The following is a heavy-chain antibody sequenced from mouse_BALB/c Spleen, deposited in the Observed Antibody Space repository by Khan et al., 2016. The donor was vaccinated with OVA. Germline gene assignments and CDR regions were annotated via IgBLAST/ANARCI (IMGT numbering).Heavy chain of an antibody. V-gene: IGHV3-2*02. CDR2: ISYSGNT. Sequence: VQLKESGPGLVKPSQSLSLTCTVTGYSITSDYAWNWIRQFPGNKLEWMGYISYSGNTKYNPSLKSRISITRDTSKNQFFLQLNFVTIEDTATYYSARIQGGDFDYWGQGTTLTVSS. J-gene: IGHJ2*01. D-gene: IGHD3-2*02. CDR1: GYSITSDYA. CDR3: ARIQGGDFDY.